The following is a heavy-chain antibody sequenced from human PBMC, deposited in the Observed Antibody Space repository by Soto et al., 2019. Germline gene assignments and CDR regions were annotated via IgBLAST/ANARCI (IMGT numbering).Heavy chain of an antibody. V-gene: IGHV4-61*03. J-gene: IGHJ3*02. CDR2: ISYAGGT. CDR1: GDSVTSGSYY. Sequence: PSETRSLTCSVSGDSVTSGSYYWTWLRQPPGEGLGGIGYISYAGGTNYNPSLQSRVTISVDTSKNDFSLKLSSVTAADTAVYYFVTPPYYYDRSGYDHAFDIWGQGTMVTVSS. CDR3: VTPPYYYDRSGYDHAFDI. D-gene: IGHD3-22*01.